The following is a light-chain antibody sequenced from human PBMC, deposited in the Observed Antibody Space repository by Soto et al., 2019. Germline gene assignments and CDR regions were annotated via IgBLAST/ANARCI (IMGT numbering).Light chain of an antibody. CDR1: SGDVGGYNF. V-gene: IGLV2-8*01. J-gene: IGLJ1*01. CDR3: SSYAGSNTWV. CDR2: EVT. Sequence: QSALTQPPSASGSPGQSVTISCTGTSGDVGGYNFVSWYQHHPGKAPKLMIYEVTQRPSGVPDRFSGSKSGNTASLTVSWLQAEDEPDYYCSSYAGSNTWVFGTGTKLTVL.